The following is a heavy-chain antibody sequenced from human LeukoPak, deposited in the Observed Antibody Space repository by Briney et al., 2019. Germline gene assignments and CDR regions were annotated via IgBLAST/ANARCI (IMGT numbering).Heavy chain of an antibody. CDR2: ISGDGGST. CDR1: GFTFDDYA. Sequence: PGGSLRLSCAASGFTFDDYAMHWVRQAPGKGLEWVSLISGDGGSTYYADSVKGRFTISRDNSKNSLYLQMNSLRTEDTALYYCAKDHSVLQWLGDFDYWGQGNLVTVSS. V-gene: IGHV3-43*02. CDR3: AKDHSVLQWLGDFDY. D-gene: IGHD6-19*01. J-gene: IGHJ4*02.